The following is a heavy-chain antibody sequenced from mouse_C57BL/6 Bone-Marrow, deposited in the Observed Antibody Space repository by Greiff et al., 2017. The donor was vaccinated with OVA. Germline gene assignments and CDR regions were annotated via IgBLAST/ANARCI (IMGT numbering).Heavy chain of an antibody. CDR2: FYPGSGSI. D-gene: IGHD2-3*01. CDR1: GYTFTEYT. CDR3: ARHEEGYDGYYGDAMDY. V-gene: IGHV1-62-2*01. Sequence: VQLQQSGAELVKPGASVKLSCKASGYTFTEYTIHWVKQRSGQGLEWIGWFYPGSGSIKYNEKFKDKATLTADKSSSTVYMELSRLTSEDSAVYFCARHEEGYDGYYGDAMDYWGQGTSVTVSS. J-gene: IGHJ4*01.